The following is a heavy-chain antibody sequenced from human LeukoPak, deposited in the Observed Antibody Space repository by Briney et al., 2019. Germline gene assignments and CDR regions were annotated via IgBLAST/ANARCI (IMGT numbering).Heavy chain of an antibody. J-gene: IGHJ4*02. CDR2: INPSGGST. D-gene: IGHD2-8*01. CDR1: GYTFTSYY. Sequence: ASVNVSCKASGYTFTSYYRHWVRQAPGQGLEWMGIINPSGGSTSYAQKFQGRVTMTRDTSTSTVYMELSSLRSEDTAVYYCARDHPLMVYAIVYWGQGTLVTVSS. CDR3: ARDHPLMVYAIVY. V-gene: IGHV1-46*01.